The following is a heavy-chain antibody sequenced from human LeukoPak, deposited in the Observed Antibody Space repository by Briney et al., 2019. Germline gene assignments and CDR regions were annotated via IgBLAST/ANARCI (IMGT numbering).Heavy chain of an antibody. CDR2: ISYDGSNK. D-gene: IGHD6-6*01. Sequence: WIRQAPGKGLEWVAVISYDGSNKYYADSVKGRFTISRDNSKKTLYLQMNSLRAEDTAVYYCAKVWSIAARRGYFDYWGQGTLVTVSS. CDR3: AKVWSIAARRGYFDY. V-gene: IGHV3-30*18. J-gene: IGHJ4*02.